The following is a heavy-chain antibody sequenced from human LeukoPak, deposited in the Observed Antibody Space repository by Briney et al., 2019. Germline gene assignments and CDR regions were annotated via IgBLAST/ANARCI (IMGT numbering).Heavy chain of an antibody. Sequence: GGSLRLSCAASGFTFSSYAMSWVRQAPGKGLEWVSGIRGSGTNTYYADSVKGRFTISRDNSKNTLYLQMNSLRAEDTAVYYCASQPPIIAAAEYFQHWGQGTLVTVSS. V-gene: IGHV3-23*01. J-gene: IGHJ1*01. CDR3: ASQPPIIAAAEYFQH. CDR2: IRGSGTNT. CDR1: GFTFSSYA. D-gene: IGHD6-13*01.